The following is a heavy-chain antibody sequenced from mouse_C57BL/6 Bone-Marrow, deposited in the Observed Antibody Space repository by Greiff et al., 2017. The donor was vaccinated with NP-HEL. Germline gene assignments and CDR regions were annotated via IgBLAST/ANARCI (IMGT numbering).Heavy chain of an antibody. Sequence: QVQLKQSGAELVKPGASVKMSCKASGYTFTSYWITWVKQRPGQGLEWIGDIYPGSGSTNYNEKFKSKATLTVDTSSSTAYMQLSSLTSEDSAVYYCAGYGSSYDAMDYWGQGTSVTVSS. V-gene: IGHV1-55*01. J-gene: IGHJ4*01. CDR1: GYTFTSYW. D-gene: IGHD1-1*01. CDR2: IYPGSGST. CDR3: AGYGSSYDAMDY.